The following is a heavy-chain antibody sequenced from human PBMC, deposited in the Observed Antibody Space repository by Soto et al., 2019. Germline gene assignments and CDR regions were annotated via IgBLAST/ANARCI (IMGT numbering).Heavy chain of an antibody. D-gene: IGHD7-27*01. Sequence: GGSLRLSCAASGFTFSDHYMDWVRQAPGKGLEWVGRTRNKANSYTTEYAASVKGRFTISRDDSKNSLYLQMNSLKTEDTAVYYCARERRTNWADAFDIWGQGTMVTVSS. J-gene: IGHJ3*02. V-gene: IGHV3-72*01. CDR3: ARERRTNWADAFDI. CDR2: TRNKANSYTT. CDR1: GFTFSDHY.